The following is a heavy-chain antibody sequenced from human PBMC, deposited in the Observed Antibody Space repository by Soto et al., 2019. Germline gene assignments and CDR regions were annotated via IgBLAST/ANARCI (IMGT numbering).Heavy chain of an antibody. V-gene: IGHV4-30-4*01. J-gene: IGHJ4*02. CDR1: GGSISSGNYY. CDR3: ATMGTPATGLDFLDY. CDR2: ISYSGST. D-gene: IGHD2-15*01. Sequence: QVQLQESGPGLVKPSQTLSLTCTVSGGSISSGNYYWSWIRQPPGKGLEWIGFISYSGSTYYSTSLKSRATISVGTSMCQFSPKLSFVTAADTAVYYCATMGTPATGLDFLDYWGQGSLVTVSS.